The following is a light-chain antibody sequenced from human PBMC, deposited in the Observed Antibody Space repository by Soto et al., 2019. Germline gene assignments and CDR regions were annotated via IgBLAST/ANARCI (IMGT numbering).Light chain of an antibody. V-gene: IGKV3-11*01. CDR2: GAS. J-gene: IGKJ4*01. CDR1: QSVSSN. Sequence: IVMPPSPTTMSLLPGESAPLSLRAIQSVSSNLAWYQQKPGQAPRLLIYGASTRATGIPARFTGSGSGTVFTLTITNVAPDDSAVYYCQQRSSWPLTFGGGTKVDI. CDR3: QQRSSWPLT.